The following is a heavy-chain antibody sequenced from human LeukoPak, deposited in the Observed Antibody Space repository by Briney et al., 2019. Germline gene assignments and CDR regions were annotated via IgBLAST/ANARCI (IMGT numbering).Heavy chain of an antibody. Sequence: QASETLSLTCTVSGGSISSYYWSWIRQPPGKGLEWIGYIYYSGSTNYNPSLKSRVTIPVDTSKNQFSLKLSSVTAADTAVYYCARMVAAAGRWFDPWGQGTLVTVSS. CDR1: GGSISSYY. J-gene: IGHJ5*02. CDR3: ARMVAAAGRWFDP. D-gene: IGHD6-13*01. V-gene: IGHV4-59*01. CDR2: IYYSGST.